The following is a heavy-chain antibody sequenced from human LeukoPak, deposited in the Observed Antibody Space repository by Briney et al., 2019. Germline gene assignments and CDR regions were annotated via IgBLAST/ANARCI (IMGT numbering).Heavy chain of an antibody. CDR1: GYTFTSYG. J-gene: IGHJ4*02. D-gene: IGHD2-15*01. Sequence: ASVKDSCKASGYTFTSYGISWVRQAPGQGLEWMGWISAYNGNTNYAQKLQGRVTMTTDTSTSTAYMELRSLRSDDTAVYYCARGALYCSGGSCYLQGAYYFDYWGQGTLVTVSS. CDR3: ARGALYCSGGSCYLQGAYYFDY. V-gene: IGHV1-18*01. CDR2: ISAYNGNT.